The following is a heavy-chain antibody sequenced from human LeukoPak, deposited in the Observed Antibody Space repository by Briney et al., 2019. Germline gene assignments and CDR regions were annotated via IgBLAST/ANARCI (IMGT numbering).Heavy chain of an antibody. D-gene: IGHD6-13*01. CDR1: GGSISSYY. Sequence: SETLSLTCTVSGGSISSYYWSWIRQPPGKGLEWIGEINHSGSTNYNPSLKSRVTISVDTSKNQFSLKLSSVTAADTAVYYCASLSPSIAAAGTTDFDYWAREPWSPSPQ. J-gene: IGHJ4*02. V-gene: IGHV4-34*01. CDR3: ASLSPSIAAAGTTDFDY. CDR2: INHSGST.